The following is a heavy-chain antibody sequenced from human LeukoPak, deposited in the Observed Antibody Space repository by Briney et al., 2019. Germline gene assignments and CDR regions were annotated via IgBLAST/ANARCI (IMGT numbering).Heavy chain of an antibody. J-gene: IGHJ6*02. D-gene: IGHD3-10*01. V-gene: IGHV4-39*01. CDR1: GGSISSSTYY. CDR2: IDYSGST. Sequence: PSETLSLTCTVSGGSISSSTYYWGWVRQPPGKGLEWIGNIDYSGSTFYNPSLKSRVTISVDTSQNQFPLNLSSVTAADTATYYCARHAEVRGLITWHYYFYFGMDVWGQGTTVTVSS. CDR3: ARHAEVRGLITWHYYFYFGMDV.